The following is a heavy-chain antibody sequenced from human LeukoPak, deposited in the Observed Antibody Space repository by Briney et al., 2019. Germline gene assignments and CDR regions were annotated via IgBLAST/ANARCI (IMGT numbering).Heavy chain of an antibody. CDR3: AKHYGSGTYYNYFTY. CDR2: ISGSGGST. J-gene: IGHJ4*02. V-gene: IGHV3-23*01. Sequence: PGGSLRLSCAASGFSFSSYALSWVRQAPGRGLEWVSAISGSGGSTYYADFVKGRFTISRDNSENTLFLQMSSLRGEDTATYYCAKHYGSGTYYNYFTYCGQGTLVSVSS. D-gene: IGHD3-10*01. CDR1: GFSFSSYA.